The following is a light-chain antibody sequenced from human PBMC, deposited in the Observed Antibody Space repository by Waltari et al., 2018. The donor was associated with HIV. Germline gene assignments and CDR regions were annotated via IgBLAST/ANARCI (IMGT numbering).Light chain of an antibody. V-gene: IGKV1-8*01. CDR1: QDISSY. CDR2: GGS. CDR3: QQYYNYPRT. Sequence: AIRMTQSPSSFSASTGDRVTITCRASQDISSYLAWYQQKPGKAPNLLIYGGSTLQTGVPSRFSGSGSGTDFTLTISCLQSEDFATYYCQQYYNYPRTFCQGTKVEIK. J-gene: IGKJ1*01.